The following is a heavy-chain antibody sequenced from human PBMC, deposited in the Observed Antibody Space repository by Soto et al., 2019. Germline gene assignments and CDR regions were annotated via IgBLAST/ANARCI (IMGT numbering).Heavy chain of an antibody. CDR2: IRNKGNSYTT. D-gene: IGHD6-13*01. CDR3: AKDLGFYSSTWHYFDY. J-gene: IGHJ4*02. Sequence: GGSLRLSCAASGFTFSDHYMDWVRQAPGKGLEWIGRIRNKGNSYTTEYAASVKGRFTISRDDSQNSLYLQMNSLKPEDTAVYYCAKDLGFYSSTWHYFDYWGQGTLVTVSS. V-gene: IGHV3-72*01. CDR1: GFTFSDHY.